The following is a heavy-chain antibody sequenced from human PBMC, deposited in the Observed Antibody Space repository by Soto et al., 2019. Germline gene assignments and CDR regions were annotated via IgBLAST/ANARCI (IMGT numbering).Heavy chain of an antibody. CDR3: ARRCSSTSCYSLDYFDY. Sequence: VKVSCKASGGTFSSYTISWVRQAPGQGLEWMGRIIPILGIANYAQKFQGRVTITADKSTSKAYMELSSLRSEDTAVYYCARRCSSTSCYSLDYFDYWGQGTLVTVSS. V-gene: IGHV1-69*02. CDR1: GGTFSSYT. D-gene: IGHD2-2*01. CDR2: IIPILGIA. J-gene: IGHJ4*02.